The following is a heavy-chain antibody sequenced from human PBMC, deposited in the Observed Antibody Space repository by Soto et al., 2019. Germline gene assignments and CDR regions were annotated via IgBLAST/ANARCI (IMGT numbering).Heavy chain of an antibody. D-gene: IGHD1-1*01. J-gene: IGHJ4*01. CDR2: IYPGDSDT. V-gene: IGHV5-51*01. Sequence: GESLKISCEGSGDSFTTYWIGWVRQMPGKGLEWMGIIYPGDSDTRYSPSFQGQVTISVDKSISTAYLQWSSLRASDAAMYYCARVGNDSYFDYWGQGALVTVSS. CDR1: GDSFTTYW. CDR3: ARVGNDSYFDY.